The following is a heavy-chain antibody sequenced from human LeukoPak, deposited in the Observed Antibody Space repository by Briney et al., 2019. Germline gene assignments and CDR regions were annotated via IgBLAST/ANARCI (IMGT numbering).Heavy chain of an antibody. CDR2: IWYDGSNK. CDR1: GFTFSSYG. Sequence: GGSLRLSCAASGFTFSSYGMPWVRQAPGKGLEWVAVIWYDGSNKYYADSVKGRCTISRDNSKNTLYLQMNSLRAEDTAVYYCARKGGNQAFDIWGQGTMVTVSS. CDR3: ARKGGNQAFDI. D-gene: IGHD3-16*01. J-gene: IGHJ3*02. V-gene: IGHV3-33*01.